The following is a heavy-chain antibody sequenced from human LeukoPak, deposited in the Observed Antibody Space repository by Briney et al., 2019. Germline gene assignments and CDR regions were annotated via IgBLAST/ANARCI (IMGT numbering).Heavy chain of an antibody. CDR3: ARGVPSYSSRYYFDY. CDR2: ISAYNGNT. D-gene: IGHD6-13*01. CDR1: GYTFTSYG. V-gene: IGHV1-18*01. Sequence: ASVKVSCKASGYTFTSYGISWVRQAPGQGLEWMGWISAYNGNTNYAQKLQGRVTMTTDTSTSTAYMELRSLRSDDTAVYCCARGVPSYSSRYYFDYWGQGTLVTVSS. J-gene: IGHJ4*02.